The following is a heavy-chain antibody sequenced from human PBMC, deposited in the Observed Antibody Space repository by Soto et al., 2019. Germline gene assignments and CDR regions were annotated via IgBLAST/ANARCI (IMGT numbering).Heavy chain of an antibody. CDR1: GGSISSGGYY. CDR3: ARVWVKNIVVVPAALPRAFDI. J-gene: IGHJ3*02. CDR2: IYYSGST. D-gene: IGHD2-2*01. Sequence: SETLSLTCTVSGGSISSGGYYWSWIRQHPGKGLEWIGYIYYSGSTYYNPSLKSRVTISVDTSKNQFSLKLSSVTAADTAVYYCARVWVKNIVVVPAALPRAFDIWGQGTMVTVSS. V-gene: IGHV4-31*03.